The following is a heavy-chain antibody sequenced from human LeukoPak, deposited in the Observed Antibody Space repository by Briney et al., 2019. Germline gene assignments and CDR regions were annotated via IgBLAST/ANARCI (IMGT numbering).Heavy chain of an antibody. Sequence: GGSLRLSCAASGFTFTSYWMTWVRQAPGRGLEWVANIKQDGSEKYYVDSVKGRFTISRDNAKNSLYLQMNSLRAEDTAVYYCAKDLLGQWPTVFDYWGQGTLVTVSS. CDR3: AKDLLGQWPTVFDY. J-gene: IGHJ4*02. CDR1: GFTFTSYW. V-gene: IGHV3-7*01. CDR2: IKQDGSEK. D-gene: IGHD6-19*01.